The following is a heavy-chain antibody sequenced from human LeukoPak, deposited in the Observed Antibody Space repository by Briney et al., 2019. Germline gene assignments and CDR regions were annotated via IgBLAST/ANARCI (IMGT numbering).Heavy chain of an antibody. D-gene: IGHD3-22*01. CDR1: GYSFTNYW. V-gene: IGHV5-51*01. CDR3: ARGREYYYDSSGSFDY. J-gene: IGHJ4*02. CDR2: IYPGDSDT. Sequence: GESLKISCKGSGYSFTNYWIGWVRQMPGKGLEWMGIIYPGDSDTRYSPSFQGQVTISADKSISTAYLQWSSLKASDTAMYYCARGREYYYDSSGSFDYWGQGTLVTVSS.